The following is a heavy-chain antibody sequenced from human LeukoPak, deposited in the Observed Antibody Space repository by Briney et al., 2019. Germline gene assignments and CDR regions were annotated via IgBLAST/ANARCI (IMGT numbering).Heavy chain of an antibody. V-gene: IGHV4-59*01. CDR2: IYYSGST. D-gene: IGHD2-2*02. CDR1: GGSISSYY. J-gene: IGHJ4*02. Sequence: TSETLSLTCTVSGGSISSYYWSWIRQPPGKGLEWIGYIYYSGSTNYNPSLKSRVTISVDTSKNQFSLKLSSVTAADTAVYYCARGYCSSTSCHNLAYWGQGTLVTVSS. CDR3: ARGYCSSTSCHNLAY.